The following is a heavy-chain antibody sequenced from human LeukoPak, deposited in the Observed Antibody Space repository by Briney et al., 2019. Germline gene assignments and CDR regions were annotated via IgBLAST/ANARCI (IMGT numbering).Heavy chain of an antibody. CDR3: ARSIHYDAFDI. CDR1: GFTFSSYE. CDR2: ISTSVLTT. J-gene: IGHJ3*02. Sequence: PGGSLRLSCAASGFTFSSYEMNWVRQAPGKGLEWGSYISTSVLTTYHADSVKGRFTISRDNAKNSLYLQMNSLRVEDTAVYYCARSIHYDAFDIWGQGTMVTVSS. V-gene: IGHV3-48*03.